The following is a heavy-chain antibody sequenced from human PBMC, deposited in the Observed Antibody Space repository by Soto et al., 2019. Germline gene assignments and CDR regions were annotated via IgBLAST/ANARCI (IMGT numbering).Heavy chain of an antibody. D-gene: IGHD5-12*01. CDR2: IYYSGST. CDR1: GGSISSYY. J-gene: IGHJ4*02. V-gene: IGHV4-59*01. CDR3: ARSRHSGYDSSDY. Sequence: SETLSLTCTVSGGSISSYYWSWIRQPPGKGLEWIGYIYYSGSTNYNPSLKSRVTISVDTSKNQFSLKLSSVTAADTAVYYCARSRHSGYDSSDYWGQGTLVTVSS.